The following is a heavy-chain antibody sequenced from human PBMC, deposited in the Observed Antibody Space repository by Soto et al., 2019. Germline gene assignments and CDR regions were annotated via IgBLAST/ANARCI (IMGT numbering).Heavy chain of an antibody. CDR2: INSDGSST. J-gene: IGHJ6*02. D-gene: IGHD3-3*01. CDR3: ARVGSSYDFWSGYYSYYYYGMDV. CDR1: GFTFSSYW. Sequence: EVQLVESGGGLVQPGGSLRLSCAASGFTFSSYWMHWVRQAPGKGLVWVSRINSDGSSTSYADSVKGRFTISRDNAKNTLYLQMNSLRAEDTAVYYCARVGSSYDFWSGYYSYYYYGMDVWGQGTTVTVSS. V-gene: IGHV3-74*01.